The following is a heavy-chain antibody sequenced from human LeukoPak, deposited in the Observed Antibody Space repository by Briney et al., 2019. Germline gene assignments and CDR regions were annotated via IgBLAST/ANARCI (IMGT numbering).Heavy chain of an antibody. CDR3: ARITGYLSY. CDR1: GFTFTSYA. V-gene: IGHV3-30*04. J-gene: IGHJ4*02. Sequence: PGGSLRLSCAASGFTFTSYAMHWVRQAPGKGLEWVAVISYDGSDKYYADSVKGRFTISRDNAKNSLYLQMNSLRAEDTAVYYCARITGYLSYWGQGTLVTVSS. D-gene: IGHD6-13*01. CDR2: ISYDGSDK.